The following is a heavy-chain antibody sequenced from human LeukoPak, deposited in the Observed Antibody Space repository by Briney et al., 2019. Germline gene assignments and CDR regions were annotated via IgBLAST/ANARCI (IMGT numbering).Heavy chain of an antibody. D-gene: IGHD6-19*01. Sequence: ASVKVSCKVSGYTLTELSMHWVRQAPGKGLEWMGGFDPEDGETIYAQKFQGRVTMTEDTSTDTAYMELSSLRSEDTAVYYCARDGIAVAGFDYWGQGTLVAVSS. CDR3: ARDGIAVAGFDY. V-gene: IGHV1-24*01. CDR2: FDPEDGET. CDR1: GYTLTELS. J-gene: IGHJ4*02.